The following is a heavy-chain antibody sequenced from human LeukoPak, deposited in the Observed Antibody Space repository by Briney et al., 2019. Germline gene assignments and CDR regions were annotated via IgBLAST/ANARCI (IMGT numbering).Heavy chain of an antibody. CDR2: ISSNGGST. J-gene: IGHJ4*02. D-gene: IGHD1-1*01. CDR3: GRGGATKGYC. Sequence: GGSLRLSCAASGFTFSSYAMHWVRQAPGKGLEYVSAISSNGGSTYYANSVKGRFTISRDNSKNTLYLQMGSLRAEEMAVYYCGRGGATKGYCWGQGTLVTVSS. CDR1: GFTFSSYA. V-gene: IGHV3-64*01.